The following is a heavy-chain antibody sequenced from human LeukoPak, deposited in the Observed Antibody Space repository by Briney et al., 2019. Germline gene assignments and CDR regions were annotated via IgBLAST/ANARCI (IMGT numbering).Heavy chain of an antibody. CDR2: ISSSSSTI. J-gene: IGHJ5*02. D-gene: IGHD3-10*01. CDR3: ARDYYGSGSYYLNWFDP. CDR1: GFTFSSYS. Sequence: GGSLRLSCAASGFTFSSYSMNWVRQAPGKGLEWVSYISSSSSTIYYADPVKGRFTISRDNAKNSLYLQMNSLRDEDTAVYYCARDYYGSGSYYLNWFDPWGQGTLVTVSS. V-gene: IGHV3-48*02.